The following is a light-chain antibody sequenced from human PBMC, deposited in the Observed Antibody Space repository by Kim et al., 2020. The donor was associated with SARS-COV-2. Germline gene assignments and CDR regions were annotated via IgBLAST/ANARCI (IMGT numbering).Light chain of an antibody. Sequence: SPGERATLSCRASQSIKNNYVAWYQQKPGEGPRLLIYGASSRATGVPDRFSGSGSGTDFTLTISRLEPEDFAVYYCQDYGSSLFTFGGGTKVDIK. CDR3: QDYGSSLFT. V-gene: IGKV3-20*01. CDR2: GAS. CDR1: QSIKNNY. J-gene: IGKJ4*01.